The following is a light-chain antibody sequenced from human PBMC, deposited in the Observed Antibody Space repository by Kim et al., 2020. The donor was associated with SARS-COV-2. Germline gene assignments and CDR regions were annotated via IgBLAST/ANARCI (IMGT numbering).Light chain of an antibody. CDR3: QSYDSSLSGWV. V-gene: IGLV1-40*01. CDR2: GNS. Sequence: RVTNSCTGSSSNIGAGYDVHWYQQLPGTAPKRLIYGNSNRPSGVPDRFSGSKSGTSASLAITGLQAEDEADYYCQSYDSSLSGWVFGGGTQLTVL. J-gene: IGLJ3*02. CDR1: SSNIGAGYD.